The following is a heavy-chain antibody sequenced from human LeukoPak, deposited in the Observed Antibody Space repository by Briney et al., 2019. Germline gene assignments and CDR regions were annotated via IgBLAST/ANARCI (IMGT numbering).Heavy chain of an antibody. CDR3: ARFKRIVAAAGRNFDY. V-gene: IGHV1-24*01. CDR2: FDPEDGET. D-gene: IGHD6-13*01. J-gene: IGHJ4*02. Sequence: ASVKVSCKVSGYTLTELSMHWVRQAPGKGLEWMGGFDPEDGETIYAQKFQGRVTMTRDTSISTAYMELSRLRSDDTAVYYCARFKRIVAAAGRNFDYWGQGTLVTVSS. CDR1: GYTLTELS.